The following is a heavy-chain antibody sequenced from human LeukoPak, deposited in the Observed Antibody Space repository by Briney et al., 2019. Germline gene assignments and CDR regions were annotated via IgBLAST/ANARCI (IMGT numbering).Heavy chain of an antibody. CDR1: GGSISSYY. D-gene: IGHD2-21*02. CDR2: IYNSGSA. Sequence: SETLSLTCSVSGGSISSYYWSWIRQPAGKGLEWIGRIYNSGSANYNPSLKSRATMSLDTSENQFSLKLSSVTAADTAVYYCARRPAYCGGDCGWFDPWGQGTLVTVSS. J-gene: IGHJ5*02. CDR3: ARRPAYCGGDCGWFDP. V-gene: IGHV4-4*07.